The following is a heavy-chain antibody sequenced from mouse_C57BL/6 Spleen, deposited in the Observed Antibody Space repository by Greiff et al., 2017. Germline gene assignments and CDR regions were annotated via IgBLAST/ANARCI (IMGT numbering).Heavy chain of an antibody. D-gene: IGHD2-5*01. Sequence: VQLQQSGPELVKPGASVKISCKASGYAFSSSWMNWVKQRPGKGLEWIGRIYPGDGDTNYNGKFKGKATLTADKSSSTAYMQLSSLTSEDSAVXFCARSYYSRYYAMDYWGQGTSVTVSS. CDR3: ARSYYSRYYAMDY. CDR2: IYPGDGDT. CDR1: GYAFSSSW. V-gene: IGHV1-82*01. J-gene: IGHJ4*01.